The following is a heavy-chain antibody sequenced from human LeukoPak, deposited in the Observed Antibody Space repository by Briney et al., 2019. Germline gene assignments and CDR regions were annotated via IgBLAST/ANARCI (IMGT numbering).Heavy chain of an antibody. J-gene: IGHJ6*03. CDR2: IYHSGST. CDR3: ARQDYYYYYMDV. V-gene: IGHV4-38-2*01. CDR1: GYSISSGYY. Sequence: SETLSLTCAVSGYSISSGYYWGWIRQPPGKGLEWIGSIYHSGSTYYNPSPKSRVTISVDTSKNQFSLKLSSVTAADTAVYYCARQDYYYYYMDVWGKGTTVTVSS.